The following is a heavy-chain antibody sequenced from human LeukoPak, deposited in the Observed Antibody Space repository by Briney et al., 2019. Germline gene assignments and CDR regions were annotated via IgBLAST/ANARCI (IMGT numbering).Heavy chain of an antibody. V-gene: IGHV1-69*13. CDR2: IIPIFGTA. CDR1: GGTFSSYA. Sequence: ASVTVSCKASGGTFSSYAISWVRQAPGQGLEWMGGIIPIFGTANYAQKFQGRVTITADESTSTAYMELSSLRSEDTAVYYCAREGVPAAMPTLYYFDYWGQGTLVTVSS. D-gene: IGHD2-2*01. CDR3: AREGVPAAMPTLYYFDY. J-gene: IGHJ4*02.